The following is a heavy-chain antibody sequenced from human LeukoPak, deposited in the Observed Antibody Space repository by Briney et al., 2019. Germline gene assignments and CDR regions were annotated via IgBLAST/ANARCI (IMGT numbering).Heavy chain of an antibody. Sequence: GGSLRLSCAASGFTFSSYEMNWVRQAPGKGLEWVSYISSSGSTIYCADSVKGRFTISRDNAKNSLYLQMDSLRAEDTAVYYCAREVLGYCSGGSCYGRDYFDYWGQGTLVTVSS. CDR3: AREVLGYCSGGSCYGRDYFDY. CDR1: GFTFSSYE. V-gene: IGHV3-48*03. J-gene: IGHJ4*02. D-gene: IGHD2-15*01. CDR2: ISSSGSTI.